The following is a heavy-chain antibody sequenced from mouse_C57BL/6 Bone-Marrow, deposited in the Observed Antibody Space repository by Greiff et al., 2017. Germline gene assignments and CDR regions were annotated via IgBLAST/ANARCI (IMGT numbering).Heavy chain of an antibody. Sequence: EVKLMESGPDLVKPSQSLSLTCTVTGYSITSGYSWHWIRQFPGNKLEWMGYIHYSGSTNYNPSLKSRNSITRDTSKNQFFLQLNSVTTEDTATYDGARKYGNFAMDYWGQGTSVTVSS. CDR3: ARKYGNFAMDY. CDR2: IHYSGST. D-gene: IGHD2-10*02. CDR1: GYSITSGYS. V-gene: IGHV3-1*02. J-gene: IGHJ4*01.